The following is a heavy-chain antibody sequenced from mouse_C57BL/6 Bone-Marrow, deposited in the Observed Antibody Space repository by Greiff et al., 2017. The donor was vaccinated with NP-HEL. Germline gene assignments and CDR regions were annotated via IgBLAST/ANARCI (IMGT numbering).Heavy chain of an antibody. D-gene: IGHD2-4*01. Sequence: EVKLVESGGGLVKPGGSLKLSCAASGFTFSSYAMSWVRQTPEKRLEWVATISDGGSYTYYPDNVKGRFTISRDNAKNNLYLQMSHLKSEDTAMYYCARTTMTHYYAMDYWGQGTSVTVSS. J-gene: IGHJ4*01. CDR3: ARTTMTHYYAMDY. CDR1: GFTFSSYA. V-gene: IGHV5-4*03. CDR2: ISDGGSYT.